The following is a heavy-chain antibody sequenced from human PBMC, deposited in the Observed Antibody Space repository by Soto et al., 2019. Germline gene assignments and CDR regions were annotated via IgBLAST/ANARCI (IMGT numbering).Heavy chain of an antibody. D-gene: IGHD2-15*01. V-gene: IGHV3-21*01. J-gene: IGHJ5*01. CDR3: ARAHEVAWFDS. Sequence: LRLSCAASGFSFSSYTMNWVRQAPGKGLQWVSSITNRGTHTYSADSVKGRFTISRDNDKNSLYLQMNNLRAEDTAIYFCARAHEVAWFDSWGLGTLVTVSS. CDR1: GFSFSSYT. CDR2: ITNRGTHT.